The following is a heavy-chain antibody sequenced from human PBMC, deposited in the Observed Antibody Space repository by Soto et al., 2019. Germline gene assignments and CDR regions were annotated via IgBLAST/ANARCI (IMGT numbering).Heavy chain of an antibody. CDR1: GFTFRSYW. Sequence: EVQLVESGGGLVQPGGSLRLSCVAVGFTFRSYWMHWVRQAPGKGLVWVSHINGDGSTTSYADSVKGRFTISRDNAKNTVYRQMNSLRDEVTAVYYCARGGGYSYGYIGYWGQGTLVTVSS. J-gene: IGHJ4*02. CDR2: INGDGSTT. CDR3: ARGGGYSYGYIGY. V-gene: IGHV3-74*01. D-gene: IGHD5-18*01.